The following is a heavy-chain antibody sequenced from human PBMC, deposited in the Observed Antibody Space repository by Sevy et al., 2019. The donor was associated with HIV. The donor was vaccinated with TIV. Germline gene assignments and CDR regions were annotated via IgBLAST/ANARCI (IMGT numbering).Heavy chain of an antibody. CDR1: GFIFSTYG. Sequence: GGSLRLSCAASGFIFSTYGIHWVRQAPGKGLEWVEVISFDGSDKYYANSVRGRFTISRDNSKNTLYLQMNSLRVEDTAIYYCAKMQGGSYNYYGMDVWGQGTTVTVSS. V-gene: IGHV3-30*18. J-gene: IGHJ6*02. D-gene: IGHD1-26*01. CDR3: AKMQGGSYNYYGMDV. CDR2: ISFDGSDK.